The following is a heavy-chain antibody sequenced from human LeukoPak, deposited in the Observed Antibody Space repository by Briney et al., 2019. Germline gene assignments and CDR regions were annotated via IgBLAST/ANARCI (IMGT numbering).Heavy chain of an antibody. J-gene: IGHJ4*02. Sequence: SETLSLTCTVSGGSISSSSYYWGWIRQPPGKGLEWIGSIYYSGSTYYNPSLKSRVTISVDTSKNQFSLKLSSVTAADTAVYYCARHGVGQLAYCGGDCSGIAFWGQGTLVTVSS. CDR3: ARHGVGQLAYCGGDCSGIAF. CDR1: GGSISSSSYY. V-gene: IGHV4-39*01. D-gene: IGHD2-21*01. CDR2: IYYSGST.